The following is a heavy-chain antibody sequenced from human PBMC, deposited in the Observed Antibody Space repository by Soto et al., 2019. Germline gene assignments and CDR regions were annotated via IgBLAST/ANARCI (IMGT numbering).Heavy chain of an antibody. D-gene: IGHD3-10*01. J-gene: IGHJ6*02. CDR2: IYYSGST. Sequence: SETLSLTCTVSGGSVSSGSYYWSWIRQPPGKGLEWIGYIYYSGSTNYNPSLKSRVTISVDTSKNQFSPKLSSVTAADTAVYYCARDARFGEANYYYYGMDVWGQGTTVTVSS. CDR3: ARDARFGEANYYYYGMDV. CDR1: GGSVSSGSYY. V-gene: IGHV4-61*01.